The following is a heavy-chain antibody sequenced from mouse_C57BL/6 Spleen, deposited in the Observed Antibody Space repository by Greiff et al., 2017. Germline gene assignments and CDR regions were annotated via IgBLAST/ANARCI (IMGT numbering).Heavy chain of an antibody. V-gene: IGHV1-66*01. CDR1: GYSFTSSY. CDR3: ARSYYDYDGDYFDY. Sequence: QVQLQQSGPELVKPGASVKISCKASGYSFTSSYLHWVKQRPGQGLEWIGWIYPGSGIPKYNEKFKGKATLTADTSYSTAYVQLSSLTSEDSAVYYCARSYYDYDGDYFDYWGQGTTLTVSS. CDR2: IYPGSGIP. J-gene: IGHJ2*01. D-gene: IGHD2-4*01.